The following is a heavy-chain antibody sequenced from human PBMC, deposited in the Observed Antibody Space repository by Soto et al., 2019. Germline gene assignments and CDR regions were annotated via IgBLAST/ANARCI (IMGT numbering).Heavy chain of an antibody. CDR2: INPNSGGT. Sequence: SVKVSCKASGYTFTGYYMHWVRQAPGQGLEWMGWINPNSGGTNYAQKFQGWVTMTRDTSISTAYMELSRLRSDDTAVYYCAREKRHDGTGSSYYYMDVWGKGTTVTVSS. CDR3: AREKRHDGTGSSYYYMDV. D-gene: IGHD3-10*01. V-gene: IGHV1-2*04. CDR1: GYTFTGYY. J-gene: IGHJ6*03.